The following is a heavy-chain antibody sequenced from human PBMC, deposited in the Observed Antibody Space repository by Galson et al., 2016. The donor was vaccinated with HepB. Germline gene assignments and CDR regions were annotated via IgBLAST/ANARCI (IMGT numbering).Heavy chain of an antibody. J-gene: IGHJ5*02. D-gene: IGHD3-22*01. CDR2: ITTTGSTK. CDR3: ARGKRDYYDYFDP. CDR1: GFSFSDYY. Sequence: SLRLSCAASGFSFSDYYMSWIRQAPGKGLEWVSYITTTGSTKYYADSVKGRFTISRDNAKKSLYLQMNSLRAEDTAVYYCARGKRDYYDYFDPWGQGTLVTVSS. V-gene: IGHV3-11*01.